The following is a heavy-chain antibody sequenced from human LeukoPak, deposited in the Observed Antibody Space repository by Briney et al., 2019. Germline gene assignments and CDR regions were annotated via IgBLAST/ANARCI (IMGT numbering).Heavy chain of an antibody. CDR2: ISWSSGSI. V-gene: IGHV3-9*01. Sequence: GGSLRLSCAASGFTFDDYAMHWVRQAPGKGLEWVSGISWSSGSIGYADSVKGRFTISRDNAKNSLYLQMNSLRAEDTALYYCASPGYCSGGSCYSGYFQHWGQGTLVTVSS. D-gene: IGHD2-15*01. CDR1: GFTFDDYA. CDR3: ASPGYCSGGSCYSGYFQH. J-gene: IGHJ1*01.